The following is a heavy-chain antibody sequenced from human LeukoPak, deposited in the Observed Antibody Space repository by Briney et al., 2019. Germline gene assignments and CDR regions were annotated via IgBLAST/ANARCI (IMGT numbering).Heavy chain of an antibody. CDR3: ARDRVLRFLEWLSVDAFDI. D-gene: IGHD3-3*01. CDR1: GFTLSSYA. J-gene: IGHJ3*02. CDR2: ISYDGSNK. V-gene: IGHV3-30-3*01. Sequence: GMSLRLSCAASGFTLSSYAMHWVRQARGKGLEWVAVISYDGSNKYYADSVKGRFTISRDNYKNTLYLQMNSLRAEDTAVYYCARDRVLRFLEWLSVDAFDIWGQGTMVTVSS.